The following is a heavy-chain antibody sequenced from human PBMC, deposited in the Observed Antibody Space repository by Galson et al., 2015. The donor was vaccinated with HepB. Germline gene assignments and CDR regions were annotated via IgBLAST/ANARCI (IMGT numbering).Heavy chain of an antibody. CDR1: GFTFSTYG. V-gene: IGHV3-30*03. Sequence: SLRLSCAASGFTFSTYGMQWVRQAPGKGLEWVARISSDGYIKYYADSVKGRFTISRDNSKDTLYLQMNSLRADDTAVYFCMGGYYFGDYLGQGTLVTVSS. J-gene: IGHJ4*02. D-gene: IGHD3-22*01. CDR3: MGGYYFGDY. CDR2: ISSDGYIK.